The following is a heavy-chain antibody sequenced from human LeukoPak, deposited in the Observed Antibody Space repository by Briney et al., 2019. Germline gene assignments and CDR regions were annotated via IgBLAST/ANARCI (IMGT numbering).Heavy chain of an antibody. CDR1: GFTFSSHA. Sequence: GGSLRLSCAASGFTFSSHAMSWVRQAPGKGLEWVSGISDSGASTYYADSVKGRFTISRDNSKNTLYLQMNSLRAEDTAVYYCARGSKDTAPYDAFDIWGQGTMVTVSS. D-gene: IGHD5-18*01. CDR2: ISDSGAST. J-gene: IGHJ3*02. CDR3: ARGSKDTAPYDAFDI. V-gene: IGHV3-23*01.